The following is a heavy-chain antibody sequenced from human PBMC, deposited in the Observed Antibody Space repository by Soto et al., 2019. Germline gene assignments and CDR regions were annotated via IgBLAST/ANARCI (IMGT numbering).Heavy chain of an antibody. CDR2: IYYSGST. CDR3: ARAFPVAGTFDY. D-gene: IGHD6-19*01. V-gene: IGHV4-31*03. J-gene: IGHJ4*02. Sequence: PSETLSLTCTVSGGSISSGGYYWSWIRQHPGKGLEWIGYIYYSGSTYYNPSLKSRVTISVDTSKNQFSLKLSSVTAADTAVYYCARAFPVAGTFDYWGQGTLVTVSS. CDR1: GGSISSGGYY.